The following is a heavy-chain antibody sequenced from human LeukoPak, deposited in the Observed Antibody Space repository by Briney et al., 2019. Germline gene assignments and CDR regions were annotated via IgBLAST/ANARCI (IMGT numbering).Heavy chain of an antibody. V-gene: IGHV4-59*01. CDR2: IYYDGST. J-gene: IGHJ5*02. CDR3: ARDGSPFCSSAGCYSWFDP. CDR1: GASISTYY. Sequence: SETLSLTCTVSGASISTYYWSWIRQPPGKVLEWIGNIYYDGSTNYNPSLESRVTISLDTSKNQFSLRLSSVTAADTAVYYCARDGSPFCSSAGCYSWFDPWGQGTLVTVSS. D-gene: IGHD2-2*01.